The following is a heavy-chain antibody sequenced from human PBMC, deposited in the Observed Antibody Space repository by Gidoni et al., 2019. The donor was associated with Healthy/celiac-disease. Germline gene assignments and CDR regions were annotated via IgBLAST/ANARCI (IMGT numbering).Heavy chain of an antibody. CDR3: TTGVPAATLQYYYYYYYMDV. J-gene: IGHJ6*03. D-gene: IGHD2-2*01. Sequence: EVQLVESGGGLVKPGGSLRLHCSSSGFPFINSWITWVRQAPGKGLEWVGRIKSKTDGGTTDYAAPVKGRFTISRDDSKNTLYLQMNRLKTEDTAVYYCTTGVPAATLQYYYYYYYMDVWGKGTTVTVSS. CDR1: GFPFINSW. V-gene: IGHV3-15*01. CDR2: IKSKTDGGTT.